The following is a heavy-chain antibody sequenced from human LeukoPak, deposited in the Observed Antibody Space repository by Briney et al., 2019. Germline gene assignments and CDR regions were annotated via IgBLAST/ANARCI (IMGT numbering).Heavy chain of an antibody. J-gene: IGHJ4*01. CDR2: ISGSGGNT. V-gene: IGHV3-23*01. CDR1: GFTFSNNP. Sequence: GGSLRLSCVGSGFTFSNNPLSWVRQAPGKGLEWVSAISGSGGNTYYADSVRGRFTISRDNSKNTLFLQMSTLRADDTPVYYCVTARQVRRYFDYWGHRTLLSVSS. CDR3: VTARQVRRYFDY.